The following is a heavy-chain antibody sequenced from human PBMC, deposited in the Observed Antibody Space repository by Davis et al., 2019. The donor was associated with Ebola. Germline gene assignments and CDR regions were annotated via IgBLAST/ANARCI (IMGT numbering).Heavy chain of an antibody. V-gene: IGHV1-18*01. CDR1: GGTFNSNN. CDR2: ISAYNGNT. Sequence: ASVKVSCKASGGTFNSNNISWVRQAPEQGLEWMGWISAYNGNTNYAQKPQGRVTMTTDTSTSTAYMELRSLRSDDTAVYYWARDGGMVRGGGWFDPWGQGTLVTVSS. D-gene: IGHD3-10*01. CDR3: ARDGGMVRGGGWFDP. J-gene: IGHJ5*02.